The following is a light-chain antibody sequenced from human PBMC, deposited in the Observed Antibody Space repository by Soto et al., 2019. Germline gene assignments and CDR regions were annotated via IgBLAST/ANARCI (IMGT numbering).Light chain of an antibody. CDR2: EVS. CDR3: SSYAGTNRV. J-gene: IGLJ1*01. Sequence: QSALTQPASVSGSPGQSITISCTRSSSDVGAYNYVSWYQQHPGKAPKVMIYEVSKRPSGVPDRFSGSKSGNTASLTVSGLQAEDEAEYYCSSYAGTNRVFGAGTKVIVL. CDR1: SSDVGAYNY. V-gene: IGLV2-8*01.